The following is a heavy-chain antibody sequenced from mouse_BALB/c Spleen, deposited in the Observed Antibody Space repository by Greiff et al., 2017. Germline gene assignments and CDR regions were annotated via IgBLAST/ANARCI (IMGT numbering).Heavy chain of an antibody. V-gene: IGHV14-3*02. CDR1: GFNIKDTY. CDR3: ARGGYYNRAMDY. CDR2: IDPANGNT. D-gene: IGHD3-1*01. J-gene: IGHJ4*01. Sequence: EVQLQESGAELVKPGASVKLSCTASGFNIKDTYMHWVKQRPEQGLEWIGRIDPANGNTKYDPKFQGKATITADTSSNTAYLQLSSLTSEDTAVYYCARGGYYNRAMDYWGQGTSVTVSS.